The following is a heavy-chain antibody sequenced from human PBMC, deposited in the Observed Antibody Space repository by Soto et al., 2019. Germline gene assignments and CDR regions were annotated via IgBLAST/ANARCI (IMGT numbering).Heavy chain of an antibody. CDR3: ARVGQWELPYYYYYGMDG. D-gene: IGHD1-26*01. CDR1: GGSISSGDYY. J-gene: IGHJ6*02. CDR2: IYYSGST. V-gene: IGHV4-30-4*01. Sequence: SETLSLTCTVSGGSISSGDYYWSWIRQPPGKGLEWIGHIYYSGSTCYNPSLKSRVTISVDTSKNQFSLKLSSVTAADTAVYYCARVGQWELPYYYYYGMDGWGQGTTVTVSS.